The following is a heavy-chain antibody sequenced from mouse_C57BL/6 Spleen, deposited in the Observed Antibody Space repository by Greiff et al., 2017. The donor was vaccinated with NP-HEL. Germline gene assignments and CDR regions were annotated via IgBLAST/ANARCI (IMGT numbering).Heavy chain of an antibody. J-gene: IGHJ4*01. CDR1: GYAFSSYW. V-gene: IGHV1-80*01. D-gene: IGHD2-4*01. Sequence: QVQLQQSGAELVKPGASVKISCKASGYAFSSYWMNWVKQRPGKGLEGIGQIYPGDGDTNYNGKFKGKATLTADKSSSTAYMQLSSLTSEDSAVYFCAKEKGIYYDYDEGYAMDYWGQGTSVTVSS. CDR3: AKEKGIYYDYDEGYAMDY. CDR2: IYPGDGDT.